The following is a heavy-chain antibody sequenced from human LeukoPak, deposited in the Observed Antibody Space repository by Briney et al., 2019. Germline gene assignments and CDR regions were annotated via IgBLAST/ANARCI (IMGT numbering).Heavy chain of an antibody. CDR2: IIPIFGTA. J-gene: IGHJ4*02. CDR3: ARGFLRVSTYYYDSSGYYFDY. CDR1: GGTFSSYA. V-gene: IGHV1-69*01. Sequence: SVKVSCKASGGTFSSYAISWVRQAPGQGLEWMGGIIPIFGTANYALKFQGRVTITADESTSTAYMELSSLRSEDTAVYYCARGFLRVSTYYYDSSGYYFDYWGQGTLVTVSS. D-gene: IGHD3-22*01.